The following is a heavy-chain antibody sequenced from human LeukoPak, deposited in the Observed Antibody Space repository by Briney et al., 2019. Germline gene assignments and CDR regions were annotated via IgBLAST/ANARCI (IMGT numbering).Heavy chain of an antibody. Sequence: QPGGSLRLSCAASGFTFSSYWMHWVRQVPGKGLVWVSRINSDGRSTSYADSVKGRFTISRDNAKNTLYLQMSSLTAEDTAVYYCVRGVGVSRFNYFDPWGQGTLVTVSS. J-gene: IGHJ5*02. D-gene: IGHD1-26*01. CDR1: GFTFSSYW. CDR3: VRGVGVSRFNYFDP. CDR2: INSDGRST. V-gene: IGHV3-74*01.